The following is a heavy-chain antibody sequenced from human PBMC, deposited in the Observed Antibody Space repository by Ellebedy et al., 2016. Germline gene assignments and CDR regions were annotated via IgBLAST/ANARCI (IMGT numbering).Heavy chain of an antibody. CDR2: IKSKTDDGSA. Sequence: GGSLRLSCAASGFTFSNAWMNWVRQAPGKGLEWVGRIKSKTDDGSADYAAPVKGRFTISRDDSKNTLYLQMNSLKTEDTAVYFCTTVYRYKYDSVWGQGTLVTVSS. CDR3: TTVYRYKYDSV. CDR1: GFTFSNAW. V-gene: IGHV3-15*01. D-gene: IGHD3-16*01. J-gene: IGHJ4*02.